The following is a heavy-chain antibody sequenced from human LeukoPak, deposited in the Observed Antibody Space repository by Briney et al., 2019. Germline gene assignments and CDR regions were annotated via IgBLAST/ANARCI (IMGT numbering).Heavy chain of an antibody. D-gene: IGHD3-10*01. CDR2: ISDSGGST. CDR3: ASILLWYVYDY. J-gene: IGHJ4*02. CDR1: GLTFSSYG. Sequence: GGTLRLSCAASGLTFSSYGMSWVRQAPGEGLEWVSAISDSGGSTYYTDSVKGRFTISRDNSKNTLYLQMNSLRAEDTAVYYCASILLWYVYDYWGQGTLVTVSS. V-gene: IGHV3-23*01.